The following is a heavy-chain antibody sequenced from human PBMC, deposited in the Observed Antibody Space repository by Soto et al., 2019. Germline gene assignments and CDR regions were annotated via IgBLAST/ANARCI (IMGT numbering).Heavy chain of an antibody. CDR1: GGSISSSSYY. CDR2: IYYSGST. D-gene: IGHD5-18*01. J-gene: IGHJ6*03. V-gene: IGHV4-39*01. Sequence: PSETLSLTCTVSGGSISSSSYYWGWIRQPPGKGLEWIGSIYYSGSTYYNPSLKSRVTISVDTSKNQFSLKLSSVTAADTALYYCRNSYGTYYYYYYMDVWGKGTTVTVSS. CDR3: RNSYGTYYYYYYMDV.